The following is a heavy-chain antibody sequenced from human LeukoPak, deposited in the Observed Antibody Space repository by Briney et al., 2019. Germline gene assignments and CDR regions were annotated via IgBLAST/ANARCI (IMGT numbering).Heavy chain of an antibody. J-gene: IGHJ6*02. CDR3: AREKYIVHYDSGSYSSFYYGMDV. D-gene: IGHD3-10*01. CDR2: INTNTGNP. V-gene: IGHV7-4-1*02. Sequence: GASVKVSCKASGYTFTSYDINWVRQATGQGLEWMGWINTNTGNPTYAQGFTGRFVFSLDTSVNTAYLQISSLKAEDTAVYYCAREKYIVHYDSGSYSSFYYGMDVWGQGTTVTVSS. CDR1: GYTFTSYD.